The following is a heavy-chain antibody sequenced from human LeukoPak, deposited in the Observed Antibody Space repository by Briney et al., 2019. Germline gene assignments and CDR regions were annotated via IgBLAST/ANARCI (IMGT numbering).Heavy chain of an antibody. CDR3: ARAAEQQEIGY. CDR2: IKQDGSEK. CDR1: GFTFSSYW. J-gene: IGHJ4*02. V-gene: IGHV3-7*01. Sequence: GGSLRLSCAASGFTFSSYWMSWVRQAPGKGLEWVANIKQDGSEKYYADSVKGRFTISRDDSKNTLYVQMNSLRAEDTAVYYCARAAEQQEIGYWGQGTLVTVSS. D-gene: IGHD6-13*01.